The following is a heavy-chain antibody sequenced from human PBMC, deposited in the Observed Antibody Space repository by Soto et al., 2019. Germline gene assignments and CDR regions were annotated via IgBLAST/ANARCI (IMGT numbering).Heavy chain of an antibody. V-gene: IGHV4-39*01. CDR1: GGSISSSSYY. Sequence: SETLSLTCTVSGGSISSSSYYWGWIRQPPGKGLEWIGSIYYSGSTYYNPSLKSRVTISVDTSKNQFSLKLSSVTAADTAVYYCASRSYGVGWFDPWGQGTLVTVSS. CDR3: ASRSYGVGWFDP. J-gene: IGHJ5*02. CDR2: IYYSGST. D-gene: IGHD5-18*01.